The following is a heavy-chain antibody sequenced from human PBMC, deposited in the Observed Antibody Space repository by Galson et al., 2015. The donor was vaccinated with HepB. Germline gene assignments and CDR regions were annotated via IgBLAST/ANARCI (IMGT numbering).Heavy chain of an antibody. Sequence: CAISGDSVSSNSAAWNWIRQSPSRGLEWLGRTYYRSKWYNDYAVSVKSRITINPDTSKNQFSLQLNSVTPEDTAVYYCARDTSSSWYVAFDIWGQGTMVTVSS. D-gene: IGHD6-13*01. CDR2: TYYRSKWYN. CDR3: ARDTSSSWYVAFDI. V-gene: IGHV6-1*01. CDR1: GDSVSSNSAA. J-gene: IGHJ3*02.